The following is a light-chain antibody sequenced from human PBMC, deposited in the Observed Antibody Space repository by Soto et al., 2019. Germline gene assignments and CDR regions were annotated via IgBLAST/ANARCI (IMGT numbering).Light chain of an antibody. Sequence: EIVLTQSPGTLSLSPGERATLSCRASQSVSNNYLAWYQQKPDQAPRLVIYGASNRATGIPDRFSASGSGADFTLTISRLEPEDFAVYYCQQYISSPPTFGQGTK. CDR2: GAS. CDR1: QSVSNNY. CDR3: QQYISSPPT. V-gene: IGKV3-20*01. J-gene: IGKJ1*01.